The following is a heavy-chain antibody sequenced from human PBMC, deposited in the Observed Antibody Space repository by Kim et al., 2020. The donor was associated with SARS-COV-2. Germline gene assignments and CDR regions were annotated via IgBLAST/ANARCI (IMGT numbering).Heavy chain of an antibody. V-gene: IGHV4-34*01. Sequence: SETLSLTCAVYGGYFSGYYWSWIRQPPGKGLEWIGEINHSGSTNYNPSLKSRVTISVDTSKNQFSLKLSSVTAADTAVYYCARGLTVTRFYYYYYGMDV. CDR2: INHSGST. J-gene: IGHJ6*01. D-gene: IGHD4-17*01. CDR1: GGYFSGYY. CDR3: ARGLTVTRFYYYYYGMDV.